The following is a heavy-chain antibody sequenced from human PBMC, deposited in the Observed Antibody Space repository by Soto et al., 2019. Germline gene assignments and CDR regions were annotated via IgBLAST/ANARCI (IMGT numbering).Heavy chain of an antibody. D-gene: IGHD1-26*01. Sequence: GGSLRLSCNFSFSMYSMDWVRQAPGKGLEWIASISSGSAFIKYADSVKGRFTISRDNAKNSVSLQMSSLRVEDTAMYYCTRDQGGSYDSWFDPWGRGTLVTVSS. CDR3: TRDQGGSYDSWFDP. CDR1: FSMYS. CDR2: ISSGSAFI. J-gene: IGHJ5*02. V-gene: IGHV3-21*01.